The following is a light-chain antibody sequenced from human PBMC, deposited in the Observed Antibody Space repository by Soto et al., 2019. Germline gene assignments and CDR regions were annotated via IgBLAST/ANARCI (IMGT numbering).Light chain of an antibody. CDR3: QQYNNWTPIT. CDR2: GIS. CDR1: QSVAAN. V-gene: IGKV3-15*01. J-gene: IGKJ5*01. Sequence: IVMTQSPATLSVSPGERATLSCRASQSVAANLAWYQHKPGQAPRLLISGISTRAAGVPDRFSVSGSGTDFTLTISRLEPEDFAVYDCQQYNNWTPITFGQGTRLEIK.